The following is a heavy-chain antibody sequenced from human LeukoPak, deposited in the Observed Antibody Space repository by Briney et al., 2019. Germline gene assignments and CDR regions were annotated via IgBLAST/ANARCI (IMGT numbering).Heavy chain of an antibody. J-gene: IGHJ3*02. D-gene: IGHD2-2*03. CDR3: AKDRGYCSSTSCYPLSAFDI. CDR1: GFTFSSYA. V-gene: IGHV3-23*01. Sequence: SGGSLRLSCAASGFTFSSYAMSWVRQAPGKGLEWVSAISGSGGSTYYADSVKGRFTISRDNSKNTLYLQMNSLRAEDTAVYYCAKDRGYCSSTSCYPLSAFDIWGQGTMVIVSS. CDR2: ISGSGGST.